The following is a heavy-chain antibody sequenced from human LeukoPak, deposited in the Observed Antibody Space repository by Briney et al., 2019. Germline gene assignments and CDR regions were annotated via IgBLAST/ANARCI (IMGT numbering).Heavy chain of an antibody. CDR2: IIPIFGTA. J-gene: IGHJ6*03. V-gene: IGHV1-69*06. CDR3: ARGHYYGSGSSYYYYYMDV. D-gene: IGHD3-10*01. CDR1: GGTFSSYA. Sequence: SVKVSCKASGGTFSSYAISWVRQAPGQGLEWMGGIIPIFGTANYAQKFQGRVTITADKSTSTAYMELSSLRSEDTAVYYCARGHYYGSGSSYYYYYMDVWGKGTTVTVSS.